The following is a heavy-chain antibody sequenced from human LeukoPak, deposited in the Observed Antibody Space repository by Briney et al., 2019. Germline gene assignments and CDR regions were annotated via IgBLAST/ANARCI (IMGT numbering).Heavy chain of an antibody. V-gene: IGHV4-39*01. CDR2: IYYSGST. CDR1: GGSISSSSYY. Sequence: SETLSLTCTVSGGSISSSSYYWGWIRQPPGKGLEWIGSIYYSGSTYYNPSLKSRVTISVDTSKNQFSLKLSSVTAADTAVYYCASGSGMLANLDYWGQGTLVTVSS. CDR3: ASGSGMLANLDY. D-gene: IGHD1-26*01. J-gene: IGHJ4*02.